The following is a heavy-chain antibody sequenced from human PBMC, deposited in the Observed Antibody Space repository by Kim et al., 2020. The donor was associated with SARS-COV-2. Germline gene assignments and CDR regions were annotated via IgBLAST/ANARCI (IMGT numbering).Heavy chain of an antibody. CDR3: AKQTGSTTYYFFDF. J-gene: IGHJ4*02. Sequence: ADSVKGRFTNSRDSSKNTLYLQMNNLRAEDTAIYYCAKQTGSTTYYFFDFWGQGTLVTVSS. D-gene: IGHD1-26*01. V-gene: IGHV3-23*01.